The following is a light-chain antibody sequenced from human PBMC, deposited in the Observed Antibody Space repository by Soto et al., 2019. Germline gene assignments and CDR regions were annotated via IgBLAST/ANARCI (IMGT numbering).Light chain of an antibody. CDR2: LNSDGSH. Sequence: QPVLTQSPSASASLGASVKLTCTLRSGHSSYAIAWHQQQPEKGPRYLMKLNSDGSHSKGDGIPDRFSGSSSGAERYLTISSLQSEDEADYYCQTWGTGTVVFGGGTKVTVL. V-gene: IGLV4-69*01. CDR1: SGHSSYA. CDR3: QTWGTGTVV. J-gene: IGLJ2*01.